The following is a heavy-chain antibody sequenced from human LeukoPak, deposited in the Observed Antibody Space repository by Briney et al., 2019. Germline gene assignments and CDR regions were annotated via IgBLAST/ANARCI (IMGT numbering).Heavy chain of an antibody. D-gene: IGHD3-3*01. Sequence: GGSLRLSCAASGFTFSSYGMNWVRQAPGKGLEWVSSISSRSSYIYYADSVKGRFTISRDNAKNSLYLELHSLRAEDTAVYYCARQYYDIWSGYYTADYYFDYWGQGTLVTVSS. V-gene: IGHV3-21*06. CDR2: ISSRSSYI. CDR3: ARQYYDIWSGYYTADYYFDY. J-gene: IGHJ4*02. CDR1: GFTFSSYG.